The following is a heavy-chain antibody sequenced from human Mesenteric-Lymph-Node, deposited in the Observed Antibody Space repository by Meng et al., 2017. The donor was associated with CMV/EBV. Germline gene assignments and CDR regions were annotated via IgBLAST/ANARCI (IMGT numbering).Heavy chain of an antibody. J-gene: IGHJ4*02. V-gene: IGHV3-9*01. CDR3: AKRMGWVAAAGVDF. CDR2: ISWNSGTI. Sequence: SLKISCAASGFTFDDYAIHWVRQGPGEGLECVSGISWNSGTIDYADSVKGRFTISRDNAKNSLYLQMNSLRAEDTALYYCAKRMGWVAAAGVDFWGQGTLVTVSS. CDR1: GFTFDDYA. D-gene: IGHD6-13*01.